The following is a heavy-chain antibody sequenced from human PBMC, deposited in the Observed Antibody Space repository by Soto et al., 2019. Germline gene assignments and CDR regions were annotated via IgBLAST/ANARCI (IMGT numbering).Heavy chain of an antibody. CDR2: IYSDGTST. Sequence: EVQLVESGGGVVQPGESLRLSCADSGFTFDYYWMHWVRQAPGKGLVWVSRIYSDGTSTTYADYVQGRFTISRDNAKNTVSLPMNSLRADDTAGYYCARGDRGACYLWGQGTVITVSS. J-gene: IGHJ3*01. CDR1: GFTFDYYW. V-gene: IGHV3-74*01. D-gene: IGHD1-26*01. CDR3: ARGDRGACYL.